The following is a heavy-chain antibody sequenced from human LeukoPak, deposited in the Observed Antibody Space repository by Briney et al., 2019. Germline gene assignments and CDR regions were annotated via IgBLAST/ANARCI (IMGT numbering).Heavy chain of an antibody. CDR3: ARGTPSSSGWLYYGMDV. J-gene: IGHJ6*02. CDR1: GFIFNTYW. V-gene: IGHV3-7*01. CDR2: IKGDGSQK. Sequence: GGSLRLSCAASGFIFNTYWMSWVRQAPGKGLEWVANIKGDGSQKHYVDSVKGRFTISRDNAKNSLYLQMNSLRAEDTAVYYCARGTPSSSGWLYYGMDVWGQGTTVTVSS. D-gene: IGHD6-19*01.